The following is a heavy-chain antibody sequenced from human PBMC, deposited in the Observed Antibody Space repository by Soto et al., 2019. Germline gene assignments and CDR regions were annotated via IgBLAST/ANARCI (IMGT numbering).Heavy chain of an antibody. CDR2: IIPIFGTA. Sequence: ASVKVSCKASGGTFSSYAISWVRQAPGQGLEWMGGIIPIFGTANYAQKFQGRVTITADESTSTAYMELSSLRSEDTAVFYCARDHGIAARPRYYYGMDVWGQGTTVTVSS. D-gene: IGHD6-6*01. J-gene: IGHJ6*02. V-gene: IGHV1-69*13. CDR1: GGTFSSYA. CDR3: ARDHGIAARPRYYYGMDV.